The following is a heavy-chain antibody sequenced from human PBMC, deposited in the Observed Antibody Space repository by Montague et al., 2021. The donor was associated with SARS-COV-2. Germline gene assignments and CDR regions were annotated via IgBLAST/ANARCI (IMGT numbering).Heavy chain of an antibody. D-gene: IGHD7-27*01. CDR3: ARHGEMAIIRPVH. J-gene: IGHJ4*02. Sequence: SETLSLTCTVSGDSLHRSAYYWGWFRRPPGKGLECVASDYYGTTTYNRSLKSGVIISVDTSTNQFSLELYSVTAADTAVYFCARHGEMAIIRPVHWGQGTWITVSS. V-gene: IGHV4-39*01. CDR2: DYYGTTT. CDR1: GDSLHRSAYY.